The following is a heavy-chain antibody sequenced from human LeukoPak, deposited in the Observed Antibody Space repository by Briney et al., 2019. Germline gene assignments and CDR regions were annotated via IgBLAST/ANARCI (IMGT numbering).Heavy chain of an antibody. CDR3: ARDPQQLYYFDY. V-gene: IGHV3-74*01. J-gene: IGHJ4*02. CDR2: IKGDGSST. Sequence: GGSLRLSCAASGFTFSSYWMHWVRHTPGKGLVWVSRIKGDGSSTSYADSVKGRFTISRDNAKNTLYLQMNSLRAEDTAVYYCARDPQQLYYFDYWGQGTLVTVSS. D-gene: IGHD6-13*01. CDR1: GFTFSSYW.